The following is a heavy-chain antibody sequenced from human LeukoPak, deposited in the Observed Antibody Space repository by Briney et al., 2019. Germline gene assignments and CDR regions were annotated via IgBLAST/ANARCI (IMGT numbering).Heavy chain of an antibody. Sequence: ASVKVSCKASGYTFTSYGINWVRQAPGQGLEWMGWISTYNGDTNYAQMLQGRVTMTTDTSTSTAYMELRSLRFDDTAVYYCARDQSVDTAMPDTNDYWGQGTLVTVSS. CDR1: GYTFTSYG. D-gene: IGHD5-18*01. V-gene: IGHV1-18*01. J-gene: IGHJ4*02. CDR3: ARDQSVDTAMPDTNDY. CDR2: ISTYNGDT.